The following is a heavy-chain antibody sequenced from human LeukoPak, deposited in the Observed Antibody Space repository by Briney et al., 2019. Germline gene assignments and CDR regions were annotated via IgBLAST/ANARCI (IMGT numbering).Heavy chain of an antibody. J-gene: IGHJ6*03. CDR2: IRYDGSNK. CDR3: AKDGVSYNWNYGFYYYYYYMDV. V-gene: IGHV3-30*02. D-gene: IGHD1-7*01. Sequence: GSLRLSCAASGFTFSSYGMHWVRQAPGKGLEWVAFIRYDGSNKYYADSVKGRFTISRDNPKNTLYLQMNSLRAEDTAVYYCAKDGVSYNWNYGFYYYYYYMDVWGKGTTVTVSS. CDR1: GFTFSSYG.